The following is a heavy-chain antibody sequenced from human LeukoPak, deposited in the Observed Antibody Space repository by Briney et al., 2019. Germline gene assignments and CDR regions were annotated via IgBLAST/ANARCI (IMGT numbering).Heavy chain of an antibody. J-gene: IGHJ4*02. CDR1: GFTVSSNY. V-gene: IGHV3-53*01. CDR2: IYSGGST. Sequence: GGSLRLSCAASGFTVSSNYMSWVRQAPGKGLEWVSVIYSGGSTYYADSVKGRFTISRDNSKNTLYPQMNSLRAEDTAVYYCARIRRLYFDYWGQGTLVTVSS. D-gene: IGHD6-25*01. CDR3: ARIRRLYFDY.